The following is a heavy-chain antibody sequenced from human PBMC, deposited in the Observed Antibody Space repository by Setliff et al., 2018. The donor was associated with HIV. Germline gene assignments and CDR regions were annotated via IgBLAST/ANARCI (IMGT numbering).Heavy chain of an antibody. Sequence: GGSLRLSCAASGFTFSTYAMNWVRQTSGKGLEWVAYVSRDSNNIYYADSVKGRFTISRDNAKNSLYLQMNSLRADDTAVYFCARPTNIDTLYYGSQTFYMYYYGLDVWGQGTTVTVSS. D-gene: IGHD1-26*01. CDR2: VSRDSNNI. CDR3: ARPTNIDTLYYGSQTFYMYYYGLDV. CDR1: GFTFSTYA. J-gene: IGHJ6*02. V-gene: IGHV3-48*01.